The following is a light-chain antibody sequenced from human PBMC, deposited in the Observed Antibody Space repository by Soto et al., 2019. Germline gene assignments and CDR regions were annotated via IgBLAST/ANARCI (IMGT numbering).Light chain of an antibody. Sequence: QSVLTQPASVSGFPGQSMTISCTGTGRDVGAYNYVSWYQQHPGKAPTLILHGVTNRPSGVSNRFSGSKSAYTASLTISRLQADDEADYYCSSYTTTYFYVFGPGTKVTVL. J-gene: IGLJ1*01. CDR1: GRDVGAYNY. V-gene: IGLV2-14*01. CDR3: SSYTTTYFYV. CDR2: GVT.